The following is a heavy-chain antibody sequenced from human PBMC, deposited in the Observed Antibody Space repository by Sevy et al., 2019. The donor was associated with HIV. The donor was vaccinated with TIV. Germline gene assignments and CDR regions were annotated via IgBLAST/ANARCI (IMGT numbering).Heavy chain of an antibody. Sequence: GGSLRLSCAASGFAFTNYYAMHWVRQAPGKGLEWAALISFDESDKYYPDSVKGRFTISRDNFKNTLYLQMNSLTTEDTAVYYCARPRANYVDNYFFYAMDVWGQGTTVTVSS. CDR1: GFAFTNYYA. V-gene: IGHV3-30-3*01. D-gene: IGHD4-17*01. CDR3: ARPRANYVDNYFFYAMDV. CDR2: ISFDESDK. J-gene: IGHJ6*02.